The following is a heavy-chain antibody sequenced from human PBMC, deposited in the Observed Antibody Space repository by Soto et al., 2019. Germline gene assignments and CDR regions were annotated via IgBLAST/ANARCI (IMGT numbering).Heavy chain of an antibody. CDR1: GFTFSSYA. CDR2: IGGSGGSA. D-gene: IGHD2-21*02. J-gene: IGHJ4*02. V-gene: IGHV3-23*01. CDR3: AKGLPLDY. Sequence: VGSLRLSCAASGFTFSSYAMSWVRQAPGKGLEWVSGIGGSGGSADYADSVKGRFSISRGNSKNTMYLQMNSLRAEDTAVYYCAKGLPLDYWGQGTLVTVSS.